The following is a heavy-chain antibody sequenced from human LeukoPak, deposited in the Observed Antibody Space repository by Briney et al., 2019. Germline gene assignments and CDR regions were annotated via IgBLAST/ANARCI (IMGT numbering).Heavy chain of an antibody. CDR1: GYTFTSYD. J-gene: IGHJ5*02. V-gene: IGHV1-8*02. Sequence: ASVKVSCKVSGYTFTSYDINWVRQATGQGLEWMGWMNPNSGNTGYAQKFQGRVTMTRDTSISTAYMELSRLRSDDTAVYYCARQNLGGWFDPWGQGTLVTVSS. D-gene: IGHD1-14*01. CDR3: ARQNLGGWFDP. CDR2: MNPNSGNT.